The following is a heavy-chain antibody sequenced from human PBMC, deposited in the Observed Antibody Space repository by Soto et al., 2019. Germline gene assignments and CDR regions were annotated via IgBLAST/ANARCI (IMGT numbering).Heavy chain of an antibody. CDR2: IYYSGST. CDR1: GCSISSGGYY. CDR3: ARDKSGYSYYYFDY. V-gene: IGHV4-31*03. Sequence: PSETLSLTCTFSGCSISSGGYYWSWIRQHPGKGLEWIGYIYYSGSTYYNPSLKSRVTISVDTSKNQFSLKLSSVTAADTAVYYCARDKSGYSYYYFDYWGQGTLVTVSS. J-gene: IGHJ4*02. D-gene: IGHD5-18*01.